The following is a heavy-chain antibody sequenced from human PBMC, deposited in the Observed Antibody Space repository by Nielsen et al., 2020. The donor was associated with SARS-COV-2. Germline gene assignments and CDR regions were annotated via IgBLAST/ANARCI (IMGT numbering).Heavy chain of an antibody. J-gene: IGHJ4*02. V-gene: IGHV3-21*01. CDR1: GFTFSSYS. D-gene: IGHD4-17*01. Sequence: GESLKISCAASGFTFSSYSMNWVRQAPGKGLEWVSSISSSSSYIYYADSVKGRFTISRDNAKNSLYLQMNSLRAEDTAVYYCAREGYGDRIIDYWGQGTLVTVFS. CDR3: AREGYGDRIIDY. CDR2: ISSSSSYI.